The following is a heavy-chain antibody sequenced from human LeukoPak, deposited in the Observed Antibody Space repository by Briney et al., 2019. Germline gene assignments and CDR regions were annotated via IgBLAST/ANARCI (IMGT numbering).Heavy chain of an antibody. CDR2: ISAYNGNT. CDR3: ASKGVVTESYYYYYGMDV. D-gene: IGHD2-15*01. CDR1: GYTFTSYG. J-gene: IGHJ6*02. Sequence: ASVKVSCKASGYTFTSYGISWVRQAPGQGLEWMGWISAYNGNTNYAQKLQGRVTMTTDTSTSTAYMELRSLRSDDTAVYYCASKGVVTESYYYYYGMDVWGQGTTVTVSS. V-gene: IGHV1-18*01.